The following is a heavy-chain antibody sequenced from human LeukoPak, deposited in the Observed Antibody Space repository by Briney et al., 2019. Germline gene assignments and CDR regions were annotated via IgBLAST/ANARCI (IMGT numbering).Heavy chain of an antibody. CDR3: ARGTDYVDY. J-gene: IGHJ4*02. V-gene: IGHV1-8*01. CDR2: MTPNSANT. Sequence: VASVRVSCEASGYTFTSYDINWVRPASGQGLEWIGWMTPNSANTGYAQTFQGGVTMTTNTTISTTYMELSSLRSEDTAVHYCARGTDYVDYWGEGAPVTASS. CDR1: GYTFTSYD.